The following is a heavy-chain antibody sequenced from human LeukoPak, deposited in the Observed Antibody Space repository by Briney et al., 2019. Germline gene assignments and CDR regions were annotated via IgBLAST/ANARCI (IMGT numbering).Heavy chain of an antibody. Sequence: SETLSLTCAVSGGSISSSSYYWGWIRQPPGKGLEWIGSIYYSGSTNYNPSLKSRVSISVDTSKNQFSLKLSSVTAADTAVYYCARECSSSWYEIDYWGQGTLVTVSS. J-gene: IGHJ4*02. CDR2: IYYSGST. CDR1: GGSISSSSYY. V-gene: IGHV4-39*07. CDR3: ARECSSSWYEIDY. D-gene: IGHD6-13*01.